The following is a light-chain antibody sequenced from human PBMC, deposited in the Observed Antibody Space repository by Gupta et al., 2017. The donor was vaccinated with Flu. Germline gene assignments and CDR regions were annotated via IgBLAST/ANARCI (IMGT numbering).Light chain of an antibody. CDR3: QQYNNWPPRT. J-gene: IGKJ1*01. CDR1: QSVSSN. V-gene: IGKV3-15*01. Sequence: EIVMTQSPATLSVSPGERATLSCRASQSVSSNFAWYQQKPGQAPRLPIYGASTRATGIPARFSGSGSGTEFTLTISSLQSEAFAVYYCQQYNNWPPRTFGQGTKVEIK. CDR2: GAS.